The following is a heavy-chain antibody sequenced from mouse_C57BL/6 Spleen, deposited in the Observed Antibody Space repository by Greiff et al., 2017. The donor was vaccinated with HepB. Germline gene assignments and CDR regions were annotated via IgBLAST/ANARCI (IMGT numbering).Heavy chain of an antibody. J-gene: IGHJ2*01. CDR2: ISDGGSYT. Sequence: VQLKESGGGLVKPGGSLKLSCAASGFTFSSYAMSWVRQTPEKRLEWVATISDGGSYTYYPDNVKGRFTISRDNAKNNLYLQMSHLKSEDTAMYDCARGDWDEGYWGQGTTLTVSS. CDR3: ARGDWDEGY. D-gene: IGHD4-1*01. CDR1: GFTFSSYA. V-gene: IGHV5-4*01.